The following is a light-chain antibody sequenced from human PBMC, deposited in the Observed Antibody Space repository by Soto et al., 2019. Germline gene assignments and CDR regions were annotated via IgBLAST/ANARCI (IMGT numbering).Light chain of an antibody. CDR3: SSYTTSNTRQIV. CDR1: SSDVGGYNY. J-gene: IGLJ1*01. Sequence: QSALTQPASVSGSPGQSITISCTGTSSDVGGYNYVSWYQHHPGKAPKLIIYDVTNRPSGVSNHFSGSKSGNTASLTISGLQPEDEADYYCSSYTTSNTRQIVFGTGTKLTVL. CDR2: DVT. V-gene: IGLV2-14*03.